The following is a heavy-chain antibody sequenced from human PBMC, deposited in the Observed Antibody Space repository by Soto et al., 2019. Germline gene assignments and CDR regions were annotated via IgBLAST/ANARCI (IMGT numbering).Heavy chain of an antibody. CDR3: GRGYDWISD. Sequence: PSETLSLTCTVSGDSISSYSWSWIRQPPGKGLEWIGDIYHTGSTNYIPSLKSRVAISVDTSKNQFSLKLTSVTAADTAVYFCGRGYDWISDWGQGTLVTVSS. CDR1: GDSISSYS. D-gene: IGHD1-20*01. V-gene: IGHV4-59*01. CDR2: IYHTGST. J-gene: IGHJ4*02.